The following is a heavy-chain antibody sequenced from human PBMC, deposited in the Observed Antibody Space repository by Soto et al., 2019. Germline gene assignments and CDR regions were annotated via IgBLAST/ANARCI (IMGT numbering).Heavy chain of an antibody. Sequence: SETLSLTCAVSSGSIIGSNWWSWVRQPPGKGLEWIGEIYHSGSTNYNPSLKSRVTISVDKSKNQFSLKLSSVTAADTAVYYCARVPAAAANYYYYYYMDVWGKGTTVTVSS. CDR1: SGSIIGSNW. V-gene: IGHV4-4*02. D-gene: IGHD6-13*01. CDR2: IYHSGST. J-gene: IGHJ6*03. CDR3: ARVPAAAANYYYYYYMDV.